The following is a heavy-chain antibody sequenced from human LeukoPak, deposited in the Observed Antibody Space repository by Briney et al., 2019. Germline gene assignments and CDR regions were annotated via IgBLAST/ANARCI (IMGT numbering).Heavy chain of an antibody. CDR3: ARSPHRLIGHWFDP. CDR2: IFSSGNT. J-gene: IGHJ5*02. D-gene: IGHD3-16*01. CDR1: GGSINSYY. V-gene: IGHV4-4*07. Sequence: SETLSLTCTVSGGSINSYYWSWIRQPAGKGLEWIVRIFSSGNTIYNPSLQNRVTMSVDTSKNQFSLRLNSVTAADTAVYYCARSPHRLIGHWFDPWGQGTLVTVSS.